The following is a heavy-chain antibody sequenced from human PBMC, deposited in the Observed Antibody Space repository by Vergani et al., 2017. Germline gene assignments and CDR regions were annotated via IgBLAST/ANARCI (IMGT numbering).Heavy chain of an antibody. CDR2: IYHTGSA. CDR3: ARHRGDYDRGGMDV. J-gene: IGHJ6*02. D-gene: IGHD4-17*01. Sequence: QVQLQESGPGLVKPSETLSLTCAVSAYSISSTYYWGWIRQPPGKGLEWIGNIYHTGSAYYNPSLKSRVTISVDTSKNQFSLKLSSVTAADTAVYYCARHRGDYDRGGMDVWGQGTTVIVSS. CDR1: AYSISSTYY. V-gene: IGHV4-38-2*01.